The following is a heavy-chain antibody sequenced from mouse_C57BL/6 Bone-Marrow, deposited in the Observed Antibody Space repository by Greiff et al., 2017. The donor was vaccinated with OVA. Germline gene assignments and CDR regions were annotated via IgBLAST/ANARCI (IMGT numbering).Heavy chain of an antibody. V-gene: IGHV2-9-1*01. J-gene: IGHJ3*01. Sequence: VQGVESGPGLVAPSQSLSITCTVSGFSLTSYAISWVRQPPGKGLEWLGVIWTGGGTNYNSALKSRLSISKDNSKSQVFLKMNSLQTDDTSRYYCAIPLGRGFAYWGQGTLVTVSA. CDR1: GFSLTSYA. CDR2: IWTGGGT. CDR3: AIPLGRGFAY. D-gene: IGHD4-1*01.